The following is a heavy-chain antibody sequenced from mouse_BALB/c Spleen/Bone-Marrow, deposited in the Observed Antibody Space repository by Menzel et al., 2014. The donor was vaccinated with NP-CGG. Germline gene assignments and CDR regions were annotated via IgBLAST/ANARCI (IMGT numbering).Heavy chain of an antibody. Sequence: EVQLVESGGGLVKPGGSLKLSCAVSGFTFSDYYMYWVRQNPEKRLEWVATINDGGSYTYYPDSVKGRFTISRDNAKNNLYLQMSSLKSEDTAMYYCARDGNFAMDDWGQGTSVTVSS. J-gene: IGHJ4*01. CDR1: GFTFSDYY. D-gene: IGHD2-1*01. CDR2: INDGGSYT. V-gene: IGHV5-4*02. CDR3: ARDGNFAMDD.